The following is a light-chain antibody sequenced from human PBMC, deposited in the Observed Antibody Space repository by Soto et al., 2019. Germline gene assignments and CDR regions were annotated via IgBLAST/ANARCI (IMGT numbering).Light chain of an antibody. CDR1: QSVGSSH. Sequence: DIVLTQSPGTLSLSPGERATLSCRASQSVGSSHLAWYQQKPGQAPRLVIYGASNRATGIPDRFSGSGSGTDFTLTISRLEPEDFAVDYCQQYDSSPLYTFGQGTKLEIK. J-gene: IGKJ2*01. V-gene: IGKV3-20*01. CDR2: GAS. CDR3: QQYDSSPLYT.